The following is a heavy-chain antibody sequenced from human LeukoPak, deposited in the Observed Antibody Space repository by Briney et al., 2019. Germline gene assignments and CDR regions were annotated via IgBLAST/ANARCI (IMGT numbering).Heavy chain of an antibody. CDR2: ISSSNSYI. J-gene: IGHJ4*02. CDR1: GFTFTSYS. Sequence: PGGSLRLSCAASGFTFTSYSMNWVRQAPGKGLEWVSSISSSNSYIYYADSVKGRFTISRDNAKNSLYLQMNSLRAEDTAVHYCASSGGWFIGLDYWGQGTLVTVSS. V-gene: IGHV3-21*06. D-gene: IGHD6-19*01. CDR3: ASSGGWFIGLDY.